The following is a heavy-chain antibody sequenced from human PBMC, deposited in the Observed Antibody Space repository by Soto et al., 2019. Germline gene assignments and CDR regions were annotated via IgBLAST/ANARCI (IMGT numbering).Heavy chain of an antibody. CDR3: ARGAVPGLFVR. V-gene: IGHV4-31*01. CDR2: IYHSGST. CDR1: GGSISSGGYY. J-gene: IGHJ5*02. Sequence: QVQLQESGPGLVKPSQTLSLTCTVSGGSISSGGYYWSWIRQPPGKGLEWIGYIYHSGSTYYNPSLTSLVTRAVDTSKTQTSLTPSSVTAAAAAVYSCARGAVPGLFVRWGEGALVCVAS.